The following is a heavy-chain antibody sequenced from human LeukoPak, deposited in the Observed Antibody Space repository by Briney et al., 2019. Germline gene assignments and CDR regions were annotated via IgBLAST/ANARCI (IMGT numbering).Heavy chain of an antibody. V-gene: IGHV3-9*01. CDR1: GSTFDDYA. J-gene: IGHJ6*03. Sequence: PGGSLRLSCAASGSTFDDYAMHWVRQAPGKGLEWVSCINWNSRNIGYADSVKGRFTISRDNAKNSLYLQMNSLRAEDTALYYCAKASGGTYYYYMDVWGKGTTVTVSS. D-gene: IGHD3-3*01. CDR3: AKASGGTYYYYMDV. CDR2: INWNSRNI.